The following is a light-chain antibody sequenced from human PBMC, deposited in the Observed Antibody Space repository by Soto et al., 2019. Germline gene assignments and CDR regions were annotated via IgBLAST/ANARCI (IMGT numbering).Light chain of an antibody. V-gene: IGKV1-27*01. Sequence: DIQMTQSPSSLSASVGDRVTITCRSIQDISVYLAWYQQKPGKVPKLLIYSASTLQSGVSSRFSGSGSGTDCTLTISSLQPEDGATYYGQKFNTAPLTCGQGTRLEIK. CDR1: QDISVY. CDR2: SAS. J-gene: IGKJ5*01. CDR3: QKFNTAPLT.